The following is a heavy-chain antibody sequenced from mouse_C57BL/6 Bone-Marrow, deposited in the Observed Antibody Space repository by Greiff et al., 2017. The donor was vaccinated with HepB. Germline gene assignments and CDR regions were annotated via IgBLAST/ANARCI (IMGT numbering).Heavy chain of an antibody. CDR1: GYSITSGYY. D-gene: IGHD1-1*01. V-gene: IGHV3-6*01. CDR2: ISYDGSN. Sequence: EVQRVESGPGLVKPSQSLSLTCSVTGYSITSGYYWNWIRQFPGNKLEWMGYISYDGSNNYNPSLKNRISITRDTSKNQFFLKLNSVTTEDTATYYCARAMITTVVATPDYWGQGTTLTVSS. CDR3: ARAMITTVVATPDY. J-gene: IGHJ2*01.